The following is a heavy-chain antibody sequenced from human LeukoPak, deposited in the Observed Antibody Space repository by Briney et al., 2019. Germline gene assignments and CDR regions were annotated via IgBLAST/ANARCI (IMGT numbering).Heavy chain of an antibody. CDR1: GFTFDDYG. D-gene: IGHD3-22*01. V-gene: IGHV3-20*04. CDR2: IKWNGDST. Sequence: GGSLRLSCAASGFTFDDYGMSWVRQAPGKGLEWVSGIKWNGDSTGYADSVKGRFTISRDNAKNFLYLQMNSLRAEDTALYYCARMSGSGYFFYFDYWGQGTLVTVSS. CDR3: ARMSGSGYFFYFDY. J-gene: IGHJ4*02.